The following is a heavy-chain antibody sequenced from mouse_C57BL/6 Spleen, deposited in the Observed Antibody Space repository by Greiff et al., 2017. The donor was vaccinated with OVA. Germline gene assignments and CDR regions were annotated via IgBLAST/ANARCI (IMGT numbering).Heavy chain of an antibody. Sequence: VQLKESGPGLVKPSQSLSLTCSVTGYSITSGYYWNWIRQFPGNKLEWMGYISYDGSNNYNPSLKNRISITRDTSKNQFFLKLNSVTTEDTATYYCAKGAGTFLFDYWGQGTTLTVSS. CDR2: ISYDGSN. J-gene: IGHJ2*01. CDR3: AKGAGTFLFDY. D-gene: IGHD4-1*01. CDR1: GYSITSGYY. V-gene: IGHV3-6*01.